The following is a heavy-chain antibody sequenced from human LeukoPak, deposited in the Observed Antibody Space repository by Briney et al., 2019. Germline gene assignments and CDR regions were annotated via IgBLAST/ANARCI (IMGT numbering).Heavy chain of an antibody. CDR2: INPNSGGT. CDR3: AREYYGSGSYLVY. D-gene: IGHD3-10*01. Sequence: ASVKVSCKASGYTFTGYYMHWVRQAPGQGLEWIGWINPNSGGTNYAQKFQGRATMTSDTSISTAYMELSRLRSDDTAVYYCAREYYGSGSYLVYWGQGTLVTVSS. V-gene: IGHV1-2*02. J-gene: IGHJ4*02. CDR1: GYTFTGYY.